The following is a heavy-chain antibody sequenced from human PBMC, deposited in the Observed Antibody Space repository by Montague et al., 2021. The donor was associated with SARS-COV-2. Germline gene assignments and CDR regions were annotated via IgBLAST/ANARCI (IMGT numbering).Heavy chain of an antibody. J-gene: IGHJ4*02. Sequence: SLRLSCAASGFTFSMYWMNWVRQAPGRGLECAATVKEDGSAKYYVDSVKGRFTISRDNAKNSLYLQMSSLRAEDTAVYYCISGYTSGRWGQGTLVTVSS. CDR3: ISGYTSGR. V-gene: IGHV3-7*01. D-gene: IGHD6-19*01. CDR2: VKEDGSAK. CDR1: GFTFSMYW.